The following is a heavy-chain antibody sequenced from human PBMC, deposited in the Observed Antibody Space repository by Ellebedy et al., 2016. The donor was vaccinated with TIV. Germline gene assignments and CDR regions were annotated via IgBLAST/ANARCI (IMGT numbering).Heavy chain of an antibody. J-gene: IGHJ6*02. CDR3: ARDKPTNDNNYYEYYTMDV. CDR2: IIPIFGTA. V-gene: IGHV1-69*13. CDR1: GYTFTGYY. D-gene: IGHD3-22*01. Sequence: SVKVSXKASGYTFTGYYMHWVRQAPGQGLEWMGGIIPIFGTANYAQKFQGRVTITADESTSTAYMELSSLRSEDTAVYYCARDKPTNDNNYYEYYTMDVWGQGTTVTVSS.